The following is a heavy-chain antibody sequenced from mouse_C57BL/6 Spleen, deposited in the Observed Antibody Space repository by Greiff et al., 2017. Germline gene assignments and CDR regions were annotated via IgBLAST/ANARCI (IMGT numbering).Heavy chain of an antibody. D-gene: IGHD2-4*01. CDR2: IYPGSGST. Sequence: QVQLQQPGAELVKPGASVKMSCKASGYTFTSYWITWVQQRPGQGLEWIGDIYPGSGSTNYNEKFKSKATMTVDTSTSTAYMQLSSLTSEDSAVYYGASEEDYPLYAMDYWGQGTSVTVSS. CDR3: ASEEDYPLYAMDY. J-gene: IGHJ4*01. CDR1: GYTFTSYW. V-gene: IGHV1-55*01.